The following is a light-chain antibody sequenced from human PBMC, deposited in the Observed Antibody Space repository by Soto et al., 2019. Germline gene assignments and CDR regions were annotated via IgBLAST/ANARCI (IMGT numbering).Light chain of an antibody. CDR1: QSVGSNY. CDR2: GAS. V-gene: IGKV3-20*01. J-gene: IGKJ1*01. Sequence: IVLTQSPGTLSLSPGERATLYCRASQSVGSNYLAWYQQKPGQAPRVLIYGASNRATGIPDRFSGSGSGTDFTLTISRLEPEDFAVYYCQQYGSSGTFGQGTKVDIK. CDR3: QQYGSSGT.